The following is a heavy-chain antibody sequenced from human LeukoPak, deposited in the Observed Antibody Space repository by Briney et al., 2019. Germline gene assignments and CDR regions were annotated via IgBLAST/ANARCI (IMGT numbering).Heavy chain of an antibody. CDR3: ATDISVAGTPLYA. V-gene: IGHV1-24*01. CDR2: FDPEDGET. J-gene: IGHJ5*02. Sequence: ASVNVSCKVSGYTLTELSMHWVRQAPGKGLEWMGGFDPEDGETIYAQKFQGRVTMTEDTSTDTAYMGLSSLRSEDTAVYYCATDISVAGTPLYAWGQGTLVTVSS. D-gene: IGHD6-19*01. CDR1: GYTLTELS.